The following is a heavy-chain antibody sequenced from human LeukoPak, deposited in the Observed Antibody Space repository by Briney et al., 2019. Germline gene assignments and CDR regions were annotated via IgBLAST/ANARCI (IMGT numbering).Heavy chain of an antibody. CDR1: GYTFTSYG. Sequence: GASVKVSCKASGYTFTSYGISWVRQAPGQGLEWMGWISVYNGNTNYAQKLQGRVTMTTDTSTSTAYMELRSLRSDDTAVYYCARDPHTIFGVVTVPNWFDPWAREPWSPSPQ. CDR3: ARDPHTIFGVVTVPNWFDP. J-gene: IGHJ5*02. CDR2: ISVYNGNT. D-gene: IGHD3-3*01. V-gene: IGHV1-18*01.